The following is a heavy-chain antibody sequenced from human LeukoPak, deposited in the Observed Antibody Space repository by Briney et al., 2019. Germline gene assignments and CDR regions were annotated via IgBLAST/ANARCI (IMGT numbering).Heavy chain of an antibody. CDR3: ARGSSSWLYYYYGMDV. Sequence: ASVKVSCKASGYTFTSYDINWVRQATGQGLEWMGWMNPNSGNTGYAQKFQGRVTMTRNTSISTAYMELSSLRSEDTAVYYCARGSSSWLYYYYGMDVWGQGTTVTVSS. V-gene: IGHV1-8*01. J-gene: IGHJ6*02. CDR1: GYTFTSYD. D-gene: IGHD6-13*01. CDR2: MNPNSGNT.